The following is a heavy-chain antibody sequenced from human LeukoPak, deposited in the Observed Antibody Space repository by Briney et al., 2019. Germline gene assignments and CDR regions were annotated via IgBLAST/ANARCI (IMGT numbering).Heavy chain of an antibody. CDR2: ISGSGGST. Sequence: GGSLRLSCAASGFTFSSYAMSWVRQAPGKGLEWVSAISGSGGSTYYADSVKGRFTISRDNSKNTLYLQMNSLRAEDTAVYYFANQGGDSGYDSYYFDYWGQGTLVTVSS. CDR1: GFTFSSYA. J-gene: IGHJ4*02. CDR3: ANQGGDSGYDSYYFDY. V-gene: IGHV3-23*01. D-gene: IGHD5-12*01.